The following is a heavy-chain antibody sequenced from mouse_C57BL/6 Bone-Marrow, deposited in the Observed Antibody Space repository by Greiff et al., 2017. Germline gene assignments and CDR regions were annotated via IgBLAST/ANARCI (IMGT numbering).Heavy chain of an antibody. J-gene: IGHJ4*01. CDR3: ARRRVVVLYAMDY. V-gene: IGHV1-18*01. CDR2: INPNNGGT. CDR1: GYTFTDYN. D-gene: IGHD1-1*01. Sequence: EVQLQQSGPELVKPGASVKIPCKASGYTFTDYNMDWVKQSHGKSLEWIGDINPNNGGTIYNQKFKGKATLTVDKSSSTAYMELRSLTSEDTAVYYGARRRVVVLYAMDYWGQGTSVTVSS.